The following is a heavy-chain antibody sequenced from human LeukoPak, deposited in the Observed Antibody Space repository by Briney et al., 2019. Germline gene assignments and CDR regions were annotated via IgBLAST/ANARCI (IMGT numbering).Heavy chain of an antibody. CDR3: ARDPRYCSSTSCKLGHYFDY. D-gene: IGHD2-2*01. CDR2: INHSGST. CDR1: GGSFSGYY. J-gene: IGHJ4*02. V-gene: IGHV4-34*01. Sequence: PSETLSLTCAVYGGSFSGYYWSWIRQPPGKGLEWIGEINHSGSTNYNPSLKSRVTISVDTSKNQFSLKLSSVTAADTAVYYCARDPRYCSSTSCKLGHYFDYWGQGTLVTVSS.